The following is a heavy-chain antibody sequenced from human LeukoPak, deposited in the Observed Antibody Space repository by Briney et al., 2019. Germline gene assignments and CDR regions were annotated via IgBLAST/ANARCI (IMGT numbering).Heavy chain of an antibody. CDR2: ISYDGRNK. V-gene: IGHV3-30*04. J-gene: IGHJ4*02. CDR3: ATGDCGGDCYSSYFGC. D-gene: IGHD2-21*02. CDR1: GNTFISYA. Sequence: PGGSLRLSCAGSGNTFISYAVHWVRQAPGKGLAGVAVISYDGRNKYYADTVKGRFTLSRDNSKSMLHLQMNSLRDEDTGVYYCATGDCGGDCYSSYFGCWGQGTLVTVSS.